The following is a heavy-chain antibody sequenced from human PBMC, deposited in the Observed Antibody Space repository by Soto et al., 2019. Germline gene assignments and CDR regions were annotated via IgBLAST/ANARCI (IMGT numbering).Heavy chain of an antibody. Sequence: QVQLGPSGAEVKKPGSSVKVSCKASGGTFSNYGVTWVRQAPGQGLEWMGGIIPIFGTAKYAQKFQGRVTITADDYTRTAYMELSSLRSEDTAVYYCARDGTLYDSSAYYYLYWGQGTLVTVSS. V-gene: IGHV1-69*01. CDR2: IIPIFGTA. J-gene: IGHJ4*02. CDR1: GGTFSNYG. CDR3: ARDGTLYDSSAYYYLY. D-gene: IGHD3-22*01.